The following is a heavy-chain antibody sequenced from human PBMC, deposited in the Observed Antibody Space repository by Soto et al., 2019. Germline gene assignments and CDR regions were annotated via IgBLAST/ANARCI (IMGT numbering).Heavy chain of an antibody. CDR1: GGTFSSSA. V-gene: IGHV1-69*13. Sequence: SVKVSCKASGGTFSSSAISWVRQAPGQGLEWMGGIIPIFGTANYAQKFQGRVTITADESTSTAYMELSSLRSEDTAVYYCASLALYSGCRTALDLFDPWGQGSLVPVS. CDR2: IIPIFGTA. J-gene: IGHJ5*02. D-gene: IGHD1-26*01. CDR3: ASLALYSGCRTALDLFDP.